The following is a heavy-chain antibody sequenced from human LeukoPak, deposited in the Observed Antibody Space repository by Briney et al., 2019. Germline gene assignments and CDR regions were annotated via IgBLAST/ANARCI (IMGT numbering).Heavy chain of an antibody. CDR1: GGSIYSHY. J-gene: IGHJ3*02. V-gene: IGHV4-59*11. Sequence: PSETLSLTCIVSGGSIYSHYCSWIRQSPGKELEWIGYIYKSGIINYNPSLKSRVTISVDTSKNQFSLKLNSVTAADTAIYYCATKVRGGFDIWGQGTMVTVSS. D-gene: IGHD2-15*01. CDR3: ATKVRGGFDI. CDR2: IYKSGII.